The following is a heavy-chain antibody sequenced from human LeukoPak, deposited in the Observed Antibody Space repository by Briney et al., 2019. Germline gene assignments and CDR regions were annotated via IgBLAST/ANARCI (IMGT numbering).Heavy chain of an antibody. D-gene: IGHD3-10*01. CDR3: AKAVWFGEFDYYFFGLDV. J-gene: IGHJ6*02. CDR1: GFTFSSYA. V-gene: IGHV3-23*01. Sequence: PGGSLRLSCAAFGFTFSSYAMGWARQAPGKGLEWVSAISGSGGDTYYADSVKGRFTFSRDNSKNTLYLQMNSLRPEDTALYYCAKAVWFGEFDYYFFGLDVWGQGTTVTVSS. CDR2: ISGSGGDT.